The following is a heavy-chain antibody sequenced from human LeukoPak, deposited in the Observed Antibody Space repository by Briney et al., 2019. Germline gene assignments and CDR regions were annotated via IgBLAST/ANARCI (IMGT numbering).Heavy chain of an antibody. Sequence: PGGSLRLSCAASGFTFTTYWMSWVRQSPGKGLEWVSSISRSGGRTYYADSVKGRFTISRDNSKNTLYLLLNSLRAEDTAVYYCARSVITFGGVSYYFDYWGQGTLVTVSS. CDR2: ISRSGGRT. D-gene: IGHD3-16*01. J-gene: IGHJ4*02. CDR1: GFTFTTYW. CDR3: ARSVITFGGVSYYFDY. V-gene: IGHV3-23*01.